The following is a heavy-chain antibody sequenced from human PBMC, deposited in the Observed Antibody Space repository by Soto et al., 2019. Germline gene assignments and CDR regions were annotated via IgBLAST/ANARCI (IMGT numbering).Heavy chain of an antibody. D-gene: IGHD1-26*01. CDR1: GYTFTSYG. V-gene: IGHV1-46*01. J-gene: IGHJ4*02. Sequence: ASVKVSCKASGYTFTSYGISWVRQAPGQGLEWMGIINPTDGSTSYAQKFQGRVTVTTGTSTSTVDMELSSLRSEDTAVYYCARDGPSGSYYFDYWGQGTVVTVSS. CDR2: INPTDGST. CDR3: ARDGPSGSYYFDY.